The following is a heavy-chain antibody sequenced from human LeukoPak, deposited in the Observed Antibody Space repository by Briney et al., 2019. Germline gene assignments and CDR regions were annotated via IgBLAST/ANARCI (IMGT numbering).Heavy chain of an antibody. Sequence: GGSLRLSCAASGFTFSNYAMHWVRQAPGEGPEWVAIISYDGSIRYCTDSVKGRFTISRDNSKNTLYLQMDSLRAEDTAVYYCARDSTYFYDSGSSGPHYFNSWGQGTLVTVSS. D-gene: IGHD3-10*01. CDR3: ARDSTYFYDSGSSGPHYFNS. V-gene: IGHV3-30*10. CDR1: GFTFSNYA. J-gene: IGHJ4*02. CDR2: ISYDGSIR.